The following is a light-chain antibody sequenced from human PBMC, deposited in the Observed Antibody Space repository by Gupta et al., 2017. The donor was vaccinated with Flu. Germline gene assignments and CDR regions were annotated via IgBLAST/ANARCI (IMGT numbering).Light chain of an antibody. J-gene: IGKJ1*01. CDR1: QSLLHINGYNY. Sequence: ETVMTQSPLALSVSPGEAASISCRSSQSLLHINGYNYLDWYLQKPGQPPQLLIYLASKRASGVPDRFSGSGSGTXFTLKIXRGEAEDVGIYYCRHALQTPRTFGXGTKVEIK. V-gene: IGKV2-28*01. CDR2: LAS. CDR3: RHALQTPRT.